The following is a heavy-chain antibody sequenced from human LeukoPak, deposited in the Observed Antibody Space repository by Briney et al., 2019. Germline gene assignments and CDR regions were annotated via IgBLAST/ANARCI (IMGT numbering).Heavy chain of an antibody. CDR3: ARDERGWLQLIDY. CDR2: ISYDGSNK. J-gene: IGHJ4*02. Sequence: GGSLRLSCAASGFTFSSYAMHWVRQAPGKGLEWVAVISYDGSNKYYADSVKGRFTISRDNSKNTLYLQMNSLRAEDMAVYYCARDERGWLQLIDYWGQGTLVTVSS. D-gene: IGHD5-24*01. CDR1: GFTFSSYA. V-gene: IGHV3-30*04.